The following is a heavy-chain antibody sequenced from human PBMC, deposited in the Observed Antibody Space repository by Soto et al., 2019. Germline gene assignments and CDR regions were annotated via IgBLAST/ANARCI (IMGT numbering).Heavy chain of an antibody. CDR3: AAATRGYLYYGLDV. Sequence: SQTLSLTCAISGDTVSSNRAAWNWIRQSPSRGLEWLGRTYYRTRWYNDYAVSVKGRITINPDPSRNQFYLQVNSVTPEDTAVYYCAAATRGYLYYGLDVWGQGTTVTVSS. J-gene: IGHJ6*02. D-gene: IGHD5-12*01. CDR1: GDTVSSNRAA. V-gene: IGHV6-1*01. CDR2: TYYRTRWYN.